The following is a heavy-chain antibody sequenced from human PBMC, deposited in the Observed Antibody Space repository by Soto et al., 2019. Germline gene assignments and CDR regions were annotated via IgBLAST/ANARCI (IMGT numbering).Heavy chain of an antibody. Sequence: GGSLRLSCAASGFSFSDHAMSWVRQAPGKGLEWVSVISESGGSTHYADSVRGRFTVSRDNSKNSLSLRMNSLRDEDTAVYFCAKRSPYSSGWYSPIFDYWGQGALVTVYS. V-gene: IGHV3-23*01. CDR2: ISESGGST. D-gene: IGHD6-13*01. J-gene: IGHJ4*02. CDR3: AKRSPYSSGWYSPIFDY. CDR1: GFSFSDHA.